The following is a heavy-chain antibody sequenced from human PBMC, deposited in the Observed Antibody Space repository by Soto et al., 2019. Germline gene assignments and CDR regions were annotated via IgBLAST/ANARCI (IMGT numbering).Heavy chain of an antibody. J-gene: IGHJ5*02. CDR1: GYTVTGYY. Sequence: QVQLVQSGAEVKKPGASVKVSCKASGYTVTGYYMHWVRQAPGQGLEWMGWINPNSGGTNYAQKFQGWVTMTRDTXTSTAYRELSGLRSDDTAVYYCARGGAAGPYNWCDRWGQGTLVTVSS. D-gene: IGHD6-13*01. CDR3: ARGGAAGPYNWCDR. V-gene: IGHV1-2*04. CDR2: INPNSGGT.